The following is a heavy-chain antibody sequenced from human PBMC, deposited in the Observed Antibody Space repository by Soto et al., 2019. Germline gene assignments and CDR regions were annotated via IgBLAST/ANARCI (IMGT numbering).Heavy chain of an antibody. D-gene: IGHD6-13*01. CDR2: INHSGST. CDR3: ARRSWSGYSSSRQIQH. CDR1: GGSFSGYY. J-gene: IGHJ1*01. Sequence: SETLSLTCAVYGGSFSGYYWSWIRQPPGKGLEWIGEINHSGSTNYNPSLRSRVTISVDTSKNQFSLKLSSVTAADTAVYYCARRSWSGYSSSRQIQHWGQGTLVTVSS. V-gene: IGHV4-34*01.